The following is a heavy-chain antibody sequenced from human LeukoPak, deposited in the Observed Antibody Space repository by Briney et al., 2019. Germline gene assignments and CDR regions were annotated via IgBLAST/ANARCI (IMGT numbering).Heavy chain of an antibody. CDR3: ARYPAIAPPTNRANYYGMDV. J-gene: IGHJ6*02. CDR1: GDSISSSSYY. D-gene: IGHD2-8*01. CDR2: LYYSGYT. V-gene: IGHV4-39*01. Sequence: SETLSLTCTVSGDSISSSSYYWGWIRQPPGKGLEWIGSLYYSGYTHYNPSLTSRVTISVDTSKNQFSLKLSSVTAADTALYYCARYPAIAPPTNRANYYGMDVWGQGTTVTVSS.